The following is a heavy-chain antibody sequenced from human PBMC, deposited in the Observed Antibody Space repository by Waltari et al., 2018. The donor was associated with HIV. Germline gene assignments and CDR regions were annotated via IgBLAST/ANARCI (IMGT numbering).Heavy chain of an antibody. Sequence: EVQVVESGGGVVQPGGSLRLPCAASGFTFSTYEMNWVRQAPGKGLEWVSYISSSGSTIYYADSVKGRFTISRDNAKNSLYLQMNSLRAEDTAVYFCARDGSSYYGLDYWGRGTLVTVSS. V-gene: IGHV3-48*03. J-gene: IGHJ4*02. D-gene: IGHD1-26*01. CDR2: ISSSGSTI. CDR3: ARDGSSYYGLDY. CDR1: GFTFSTYE.